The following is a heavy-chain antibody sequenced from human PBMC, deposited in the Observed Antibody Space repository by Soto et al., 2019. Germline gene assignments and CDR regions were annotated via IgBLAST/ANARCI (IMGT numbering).Heavy chain of an antibody. D-gene: IGHD3-10*01. V-gene: IGHV3-11*04. Sequence: QVQLVDSGGGLVKPGGSLRLSCTASGFTFTDHYMTWIRQGPGKGLEWVSYINSGGSNIYYADSVRGRFTIARDNAKNSVYVQMSSRMAEDPAIYYWARDIRGAKWGQGTRVIVSS. J-gene: IGHJ4*02. CDR2: INSGGSNI. CDR1: GFTFTDHY. CDR3: ARDIRGAK.